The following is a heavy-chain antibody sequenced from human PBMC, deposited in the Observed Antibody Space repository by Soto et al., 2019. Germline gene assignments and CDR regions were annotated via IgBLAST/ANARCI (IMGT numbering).Heavy chain of an antibody. J-gene: IGHJ6*02. CDR2: INEDGTEK. V-gene: IGHV3-7*05. CDR3: AKSPMVRTFHYGMDV. D-gene: IGHD2-8*01. Sequence: EVQVVESGGGLVQPGGSLRVSCAASELTFSSFWVSLVRQAPGKGLEWVADINEDGTEKYYADAVKGRFTISRDNAKNSLYLQMNNLRAGDTAVYFCAKSPMVRTFHYGMDVWGQGTTVTVSS. CDR1: ELTFSSFW.